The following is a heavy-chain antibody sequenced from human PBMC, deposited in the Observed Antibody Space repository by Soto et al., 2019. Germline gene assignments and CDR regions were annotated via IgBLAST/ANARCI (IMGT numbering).Heavy chain of an antibody. CDR3: ARGADYYGSGSSNYYYYMDV. D-gene: IGHD3-10*01. V-gene: IGHV4-59*01. CDR2: IYYSGST. Sequence: SETLSLTCTVSGGSISRYYWSWIRQPPGKGLEWIGYIYYSGSTNYNPSLKSRVTISVDTSKNQFSLKLSSVTAADTAVYYCARGADYYGSGSSNYYYYMDVWGKGTTVTVSS. J-gene: IGHJ6*03. CDR1: GGSISRYY.